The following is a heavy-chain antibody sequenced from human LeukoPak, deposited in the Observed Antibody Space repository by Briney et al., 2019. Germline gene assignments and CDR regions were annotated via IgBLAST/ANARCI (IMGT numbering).Heavy chain of an antibody. V-gene: IGHV1-8*01. CDR1: GYTFTSYD. CDR3: AEPHYYDSSGYRGAFDI. J-gene: IGHJ3*02. Sequence: ASVKVSCKASGYTFTSYDINWVRQATGQGLEWMGWMNPNSGNTGYAQKFQGRVTMTRNTSISTAYMELSSLRSEDTAVYYCAEPHYYDSSGYRGAFDIWGQGTMVTVSS. CDR2: MNPNSGNT. D-gene: IGHD3-22*01.